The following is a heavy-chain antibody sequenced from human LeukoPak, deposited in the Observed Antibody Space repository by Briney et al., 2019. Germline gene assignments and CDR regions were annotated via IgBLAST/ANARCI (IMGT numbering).Heavy chain of an antibody. Sequence: EASVKVSCKASGYTFTGYYMHWVRQAPGQGLEWMGWINPNSGGTNYAQKFQGRVTMTRDTSISTAYMELSRLRSDDTAVYYCARDPSIVVVPAAIDYWGQGTLVTVSS. CDR2: INPNSGGT. CDR1: GYTFTGYY. CDR3: ARDPSIVVVPAAIDY. D-gene: IGHD2-2*01. J-gene: IGHJ4*02. V-gene: IGHV1-2*02.